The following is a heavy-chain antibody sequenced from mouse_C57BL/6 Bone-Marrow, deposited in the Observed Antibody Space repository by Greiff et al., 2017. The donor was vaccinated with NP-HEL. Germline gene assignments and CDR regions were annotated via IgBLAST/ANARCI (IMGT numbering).Heavy chain of an antibody. CDR2: IDPENGDT. Sequence: EVKLMESGAELVRPGASVKLSCTASGFNIKDDYMHWVKQRPEQGLEWIGWIDPENGDTEYASKFQGKATITADTSSNTAYLQLSSLTSEDTAVYYCTTDDGYYPYYFDYWGQGTTLTVSS. J-gene: IGHJ2*01. D-gene: IGHD2-3*01. CDR1: GFNIKDDY. V-gene: IGHV14-4*01. CDR3: TTDDGYYPYYFDY.